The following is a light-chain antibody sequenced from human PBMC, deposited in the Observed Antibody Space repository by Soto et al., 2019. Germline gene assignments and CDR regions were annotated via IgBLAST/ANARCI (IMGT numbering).Light chain of an antibody. CDR2: GAS. J-gene: IGKJ1*01. CDR1: QSVSSN. V-gene: IGKV3-15*01. Sequence: EIVMTQSPATLSVSPGERATLSCRASQSVSSNLAWYQQKPGQAPRLLIYGASTRATDIPARFCGSGSGTEFTLTISSLQSEDFAVYYCQQYNNWSRTFGQGTKVEI. CDR3: QQYNNWSRT.